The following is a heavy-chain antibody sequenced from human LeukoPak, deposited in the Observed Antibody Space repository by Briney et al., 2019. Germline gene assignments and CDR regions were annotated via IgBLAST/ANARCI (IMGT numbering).Heavy chain of an antibody. J-gene: IGHJ4*02. D-gene: IGHD1-26*01. CDR3: ARDSIVGATPYYFDY. CDR1: GFTFSSYS. Sequence: GGSLRLSCAASGFTFSSYSMNWVRQAPGKGLEWVSSISGSGSYIYYADSVEGRFTISGDNAKNSLYLQMNSLRAEDTAVYYCARDSIVGATPYYFDYWGQGTLVTVSS. CDR2: ISGSGSYI. V-gene: IGHV3-21*01.